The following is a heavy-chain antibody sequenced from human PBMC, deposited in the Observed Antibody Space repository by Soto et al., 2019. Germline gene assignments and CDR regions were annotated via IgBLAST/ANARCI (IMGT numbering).Heavy chain of an antibody. V-gene: IGHV4-59*01. D-gene: IGHD6-19*01. CDR3: ARASPGMAVSGTRDFDFDY. Sequence: QVQLQESGPGLVKPSETLSLTCTVSGGSITSYYWSWIRQPPRKGLEWIGYFSYSGSTKYNPSLRGRASISVEPSKNRSSLRLSSVTIADTAVYYCARASPGMAVSGTRDFDFDYWGQGTRVTASS. CDR2: FSYSGST. CDR1: GGSITSYY. J-gene: IGHJ4*02.